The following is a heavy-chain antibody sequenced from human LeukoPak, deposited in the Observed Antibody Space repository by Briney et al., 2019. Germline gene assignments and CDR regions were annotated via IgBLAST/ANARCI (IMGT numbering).Heavy chain of an antibody. J-gene: IGHJ4*02. V-gene: IGHV3-48*04. D-gene: IGHD2-15*01. CDR2: ITSSSSMI. CDR1: GFTFNTYS. Sequence: GGSLRLSCAASGFTFNTYSLNWVRQAPGKGLEWVSYITSSSSMILYADSVKGRFTISRDNAKNSLYLQMNSLRAEDTAVYCCARDLGYCSGGRCLPLDYWGQGTLVIVSS. CDR3: ARDLGYCSGGRCLPLDY.